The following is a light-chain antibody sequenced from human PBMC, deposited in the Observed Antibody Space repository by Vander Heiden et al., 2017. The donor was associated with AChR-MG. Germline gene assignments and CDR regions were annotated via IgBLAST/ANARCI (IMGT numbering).Light chain of an antibody. CDR3: MQALQTPRT. CDR1: QSLLHSNGNTY. V-gene: IGKV2-28*01. CDR2: LGS. J-gene: IGKJ1*01. Sequence: DIVMTQTPLSLSVTPGQPASISCKSSQSLLHSNGNTYLYWYLQPPGQSPQLLIYLGSYRASGVPDRFSGSGSGTDFTLKISRVEAEDVGVYYCMQALQTPRTFGQGTKVEIK.